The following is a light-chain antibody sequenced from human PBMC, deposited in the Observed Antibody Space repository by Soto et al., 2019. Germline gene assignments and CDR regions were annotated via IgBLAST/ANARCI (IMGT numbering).Light chain of an antibody. CDR1: SSDVGGYNY. CDR3: SSYAGSSNV. V-gene: IGLV2-8*01. Sequence: QSVLTQPASVSGSPGQSITISCTGTSSDVGGYNYVSWYQQHPGKVPKLMICEVNKRPSGVPDRFSGSKSGNTASLTVSGLQAEDEADYYCSSYAGSSNVFGTGTKLTVL. CDR2: EVN. J-gene: IGLJ1*01.